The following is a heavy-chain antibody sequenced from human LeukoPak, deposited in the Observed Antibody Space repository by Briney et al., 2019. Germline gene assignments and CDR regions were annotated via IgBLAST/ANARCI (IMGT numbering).Heavy chain of an antibody. CDR1: GDSVSSNSAA. CDR3: ARESRYGDYRTEYFQH. Sequence: SQTLSLTCAISGDSVSSNSAAWNWIRQSPSRGLEWLGRTYYRSKWYNDYAVSVKSRITVNPDTSKNQFSLQLNSVTPEDTAVYYCARESRYGDYRTEYFQHWGQGTLVTVSS. V-gene: IGHV6-1*01. D-gene: IGHD4-17*01. J-gene: IGHJ1*01. CDR2: TYYRSKWYN.